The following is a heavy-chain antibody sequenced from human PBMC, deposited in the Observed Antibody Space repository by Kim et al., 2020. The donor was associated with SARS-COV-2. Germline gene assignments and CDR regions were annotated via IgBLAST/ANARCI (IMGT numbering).Heavy chain of an antibody. D-gene: IGHD1-1*01. J-gene: IGHJ4*02. CDR2: IYHSGST. V-gene: IGHV4-59*08. CDR3: ARHSLDDTSPFDF. CDR1: GASISPRY. Sequence: SETLSLTCSVSGASISPRYWSWIRQPPGKGLEWIGYIYHSGSTNYNPSLKSRVSISVDKAKNQFSLTLTSVTAADTAADICARHSLDDTSPFDFWGRGTL.